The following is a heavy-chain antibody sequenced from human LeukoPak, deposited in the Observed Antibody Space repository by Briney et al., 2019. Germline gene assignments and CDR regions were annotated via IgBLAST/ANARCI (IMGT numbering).Heavy chain of an antibody. Sequence: GGSLRLSCAASGFTFDDYGMSWVRQAPGKGLEWVSGINWNGDSTGYADSVKGRFTISRDNAKNSLYLQMNSLRAEDTALYYCARVLGCTNGVCPCYYYYYMDVWGKGTTVTVSS. D-gene: IGHD2-8*01. CDR3: ARVLGCTNGVCPCYYYYYMDV. CDR2: INWNGDST. CDR1: GFTFDDYG. J-gene: IGHJ6*03. V-gene: IGHV3-20*04.